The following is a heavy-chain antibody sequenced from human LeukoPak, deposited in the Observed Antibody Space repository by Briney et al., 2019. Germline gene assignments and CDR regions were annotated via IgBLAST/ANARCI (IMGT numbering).Heavy chain of an antibody. CDR2: IIPIFGTA. CDR3: ARASRIPYSSSSYFDY. D-gene: IGHD6-6*01. J-gene: IGHJ4*02. V-gene: IGHV1-69*05. Sequence: LVKVSCKASGGSFSSYAISWVRQAPGQGLEWMGGIIPIFGTANYAQKFQGRVTITTDESTSTAYMELSSLRSENTAVYYCARASRIPYSSSSYFDYWGQGTLVTVSS. CDR1: GGSFSSYA.